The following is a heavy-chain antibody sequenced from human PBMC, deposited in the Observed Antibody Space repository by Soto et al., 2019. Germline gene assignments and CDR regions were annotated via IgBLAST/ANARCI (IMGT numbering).Heavy chain of an antibody. CDR2: ISSSSSTI. D-gene: IGHD5-12*01. CDR3: ARDSGYDEDYLDY. CDR1: GFTFSSYS. V-gene: IGHV3-48*01. Sequence: GGSLRLSCAASGFTFSSYSMNWVRQAPGKGLEWVSYISSSSSTIYYADSVKGRFTISRDNAKNSLYLQMNSLRAEDTAVYYCARDSGYDEDYLDYWGQGTLVTVSS. J-gene: IGHJ4*02.